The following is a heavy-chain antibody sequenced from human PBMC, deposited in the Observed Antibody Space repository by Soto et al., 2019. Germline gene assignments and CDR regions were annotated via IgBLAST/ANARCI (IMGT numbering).Heavy chain of an antibody. CDR1: GFTFSSYA. CDR2: ISYDGSNK. V-gene: IGHV3-30*04. J-gene: IGHJ4*02. D-gene: IGHD6-25*01. CDR3: AREQGRLVDY. Sequence: GGSLRLSCAASGFTFSSYAMHWVRQAPGKGLEWVAVISYDGSNKYYADSVKGRFTISRDNSKNTLYLQMNSLRAEDTAVYYCAREQGRLVDYWGQGTLVTVSS.